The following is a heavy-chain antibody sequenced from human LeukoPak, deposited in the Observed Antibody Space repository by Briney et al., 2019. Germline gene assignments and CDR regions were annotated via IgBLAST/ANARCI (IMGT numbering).Heavy chain of an antibody. Sequence: ETLSLTCAVYGGSFSGYYWSWIRQPPGKGLEWVSSISSSSSYIYYADSVKGRFTISRDNAKNSLYLQMNSLRAEDTAVYYCASQTDFDYWGQGTLVTVSS. D-gene: IGHD1-1*01. J-gene: IGHJ4*02. CDR3: ASQTDFDY. CDR2: ISSSSSYI. CDR1: GGSFSGYY. V-gene: IGHV3-21*01.